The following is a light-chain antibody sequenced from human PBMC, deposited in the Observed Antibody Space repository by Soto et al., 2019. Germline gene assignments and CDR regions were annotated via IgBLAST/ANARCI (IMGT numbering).Light chain of an antibody. CDR1: QDISNY. J-gene: IGKJ2*01. CDR3: QYYNNGPPTYT. V-gene: IGKV1-33*01. Sequence: IQMTQSPSSLSASVGDRVTITWQASQDISNYLNWYQQKPGKAPKLLIYDASHLQTGAPSRFSGGGSGTVFTFTISSLQPEDLGTYYCQYYNNGPPTYTFGQGTKLEIK. CDR2: DAS.